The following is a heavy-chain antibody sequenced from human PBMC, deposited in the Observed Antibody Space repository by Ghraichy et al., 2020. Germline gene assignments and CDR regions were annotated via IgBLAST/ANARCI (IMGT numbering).Heavy chain of an antibody. CDR1: GYTFTGYY. D-gene: IGHD3-10*01. V-gene: IGHV1-2*02. J-gene: IGHJ6*02. CDR2: INPNSGGT. Sequence: ASVKVSCKASGYTFTGYYMHWVRQAPGQGLEWMGWINPNSGGTNYAQKFQGRVTMTRDTSISTAYMELSRLRSDDTAVYYCAREDCEVRGVITPYYYYGMDVWGQGTTVTVSS. CDR3: AREDCEVRGVITPYYYYGMDV.